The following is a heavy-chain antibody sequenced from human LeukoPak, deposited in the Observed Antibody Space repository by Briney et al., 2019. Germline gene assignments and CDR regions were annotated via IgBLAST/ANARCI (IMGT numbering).Heavy chain of an antibody. CDR2: IYYSGST. J-gene: IGHJ6*03. Sequence: SETLSLTCTVSGGSISSYYWSWIRQPPGKGLEWIGYIYYSGSTNYNPSLKSRVTISVDTSKNQFSLKLSSVTAADTAVYYCARAQYYYYYMDVWGKGTTVTISS. CDR1: GGSISSYY. V-gene: IGHV4-59*01. CDR3: ARAQYYYYYMDV.